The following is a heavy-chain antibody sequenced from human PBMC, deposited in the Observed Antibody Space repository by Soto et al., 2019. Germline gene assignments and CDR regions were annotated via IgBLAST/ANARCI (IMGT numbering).Heavy chain of an antibody. CDR3: TTQEIVGATGY. V-gene: IGHV3-73*01. CDR2: IRTKANSYAT. J-gene: IGHJ4*02. D-gene: IGHD1-26*01. CDR1: WFTFSGSA. Sequence: GSLRISCVASWFTFSGSAIHWVLPTSGKGLEWVGRIRTKANSYATTYAASVTGRFTISRDDSKNTAYLQMNSLKTEDTAVYYCTTQEIVGATGYWGQGTLVTVS.